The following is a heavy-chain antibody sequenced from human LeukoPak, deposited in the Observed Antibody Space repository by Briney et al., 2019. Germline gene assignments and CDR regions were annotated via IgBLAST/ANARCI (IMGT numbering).Heavy chain of an antibody. CDR1: AGSISSSSYY. CDR3: ARVDTEVGGTYREFDY. J-gene: IGHJ4*02. CDR2: INHSGST. D-gene: IGHD1-26*01. Sequence: SETLSLTCSVSAGSISSSSYYWGWIRQAPGKGLEWIGEINHSGSTNYNPSLKSRVTISVDTSKNQFSLKLNSVTAADTAVYYCARVDTEVGGTYREFDYWGQGTLVTVSS. V-gene: IGHV4-39*07.